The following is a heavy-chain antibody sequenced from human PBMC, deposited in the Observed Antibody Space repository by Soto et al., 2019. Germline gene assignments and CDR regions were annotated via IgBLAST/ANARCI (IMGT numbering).Heavy chain of an antibody. V-gene: IGHV4-4*09. CDR1: GDSVRNQY. CDR3: ARTLDYGHMDV. J-gene: IGHJ6*03. D-gene: IGHD3-16*01. CDR2: IYRSGST. Sequence: ETLSLTCTVSGDSVRNQYWSWIQRPPGRGLEWIGYIYRSGSTKYNPSLKSRLTISVDTSKNQFSLKLSSVTAADTAVYYCARTLDYGHMDVWGKGTTVTVSS.